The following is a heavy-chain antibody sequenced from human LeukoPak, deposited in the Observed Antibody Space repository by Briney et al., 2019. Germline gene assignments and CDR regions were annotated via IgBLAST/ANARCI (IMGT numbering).Heavy chain of an antibody. CDR3: AKTTVRLDYYNSYYMDV. Sequence: LSLTCTVSGGSISSSSYYWGWIRQPPGKGLEWVSYISSTSAYRYFADSVKGRFTISRDNAKNSLSLQMNSLRAEDTAVYFCAKTTVRLDYYNSYYMDVWGKGTTVTVSS. D-gene: IGHD4-11*01. CDR1: GGSISSSS. V-gene: IGHV3-11*06. CDR2: ISSTSAYR. J-gene: IGHJ6*03.